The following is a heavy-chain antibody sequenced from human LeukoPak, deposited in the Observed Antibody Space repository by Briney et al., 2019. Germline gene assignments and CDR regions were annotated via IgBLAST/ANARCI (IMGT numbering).Heavy chain of an antibody. CDR2: IQYDGSEK. J-gene: IGHJ4*02. CDR1: GFIFSSHA. Sequence: GRSLRLSCAASGFIFSSHAMHWVRQAPDKGLEWVAVIQYDGSEKRYADSVKGRFTVSRDNSKNTLYLQMDSLTAEDTAVYHCAKDLTGAYCSDYWGQGTPVTVSS. D-gene: IGHD3-9*01. V-gene: IGHV3-30-3*01. CDR3: AKDLTGAYCSDY.